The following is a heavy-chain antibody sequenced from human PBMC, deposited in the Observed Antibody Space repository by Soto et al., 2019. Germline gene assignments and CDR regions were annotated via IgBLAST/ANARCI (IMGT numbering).Heavy chain of an antibody. V-gene: IGHV3-30-3*01. CDR1: GFTFSSYA. J-gene: IGHJ4*02. CDR2: ISYDGSNK. Sequence: QVQLVESGGGVVQPGRSLRLSCAASGFTFSSYAMHWVRQAPGKGLEWVAVISYDGSNKYYADSVKGRFTISRDNSKNTLYLQMNSLRAEYTAVYYCARDMDYWGQGTLVTVSS. CDR3: ARDMDY.